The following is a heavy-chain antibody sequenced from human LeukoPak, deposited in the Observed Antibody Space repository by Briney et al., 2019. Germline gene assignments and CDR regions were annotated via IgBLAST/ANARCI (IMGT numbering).Heavy chain of an antibody. CDR2: ISYDGSNK. CDR1: EFPFSSYP. CDR3: AREPARSAYFDY. J-gene: IGHJ4*02. D-gene: IGHD3-22*01. V-gene: IGHV3-30-3*01. Sequence: GGSLRLSCAASEFPFSSYPMHWVRQAPGKGLEWVALISYDGSNKYYADSGKGRFTISRDNSKNTLYLQMNSLRAEDTAMYYCAREPARSAYFDYWGQGTLVTVSS.